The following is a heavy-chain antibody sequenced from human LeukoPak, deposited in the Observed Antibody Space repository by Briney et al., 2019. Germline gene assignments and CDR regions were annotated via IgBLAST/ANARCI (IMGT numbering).Heavy chain of an antibody. V-gene: IGHV4-61*02. CDR1: GDPISSGHYF. D-gene: IGHD2-15*01. J-gene: IGHJ5*02. CDR2: FYTSGTT. CDR3: ARAASRSNTWFDP. Sequence: SQTLSLTCTVSGDPISSGHYFWSWIRQPAGKGLEWIGRFYTSGTTDYKPTLKSRVTMSVDTSKNLFSLKLTSVTAPDTAVNYYARAASRSNTWFDPWGQGALVTVSS.